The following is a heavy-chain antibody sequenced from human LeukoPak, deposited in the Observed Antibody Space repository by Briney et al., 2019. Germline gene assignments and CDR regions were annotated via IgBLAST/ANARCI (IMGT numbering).Heavy chain of an antibody. CDR1: GYSFTSYW. CDR2: IYPGDSDT. Sequence: KTGESLKISCKGSGYSFTSYWIGWVRQMPGKGLEWMGIIYPGDSDTRYSPSFQGQVTISADKSISTAYLQWSSLKASDTAMYYCARHAERFTDAFDIWGQGTMVTVSS. D-gene: IGHD5-24*01. V-gene: IGHV5-51*01. CDR3: ARHAERFTDAFDI. J-gene: IGHJ3*02.